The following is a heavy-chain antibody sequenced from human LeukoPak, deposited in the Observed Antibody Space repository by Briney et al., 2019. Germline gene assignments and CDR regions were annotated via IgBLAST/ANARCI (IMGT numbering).Heavy chain of an antibody. J-gene: IGHJ5*02. CDR1: GGSFSGYY. Sequence: SETLSLTCAVYGGSFSGYYWSWIHQPPGKGLEWIGEINHSGSTNYNPSLKSRVTISVDTSKNQCSLKLSSVTAADTAVYYCARDQKYCSSTSCYDTWFDPWGQGTLVTVSS. V-gene: IGHV4-34*01. CDR3: ARDQKYCSSTSCYDTWFDP. CDR2: INHSGST. D-gene: IGHD2-2*01.